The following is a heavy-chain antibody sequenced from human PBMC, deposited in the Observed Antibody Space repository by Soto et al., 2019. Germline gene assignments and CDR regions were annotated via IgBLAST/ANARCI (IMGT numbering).Heavy chain of an antibody. CDR1: GQSFSAYY. Sequence: QVQLQQWGAGLLKPSETLSLTCVVSGQSFSAYYWDWVRQSPGKGLEWMGEINHSGTTNYNPSLKSRVTISIDASKNHVSLRLSSVTAADTAVYYCARGRYSGDNVFKDFQYYGLDVWGQGTTVTVSS. CDR3: ARGRYSGDNVFKDFQYYGLDV. CDR2: INHSGTT. J-gene: IGHJ6*02. V-gene: IGHV4-34*01. D-gene: IGHD5-12*01.